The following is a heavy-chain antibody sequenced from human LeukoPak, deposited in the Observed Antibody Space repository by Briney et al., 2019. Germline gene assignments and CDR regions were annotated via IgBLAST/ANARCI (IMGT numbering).Heavy chain of an antibody. Sequence: SETLSLTCAVYGGSFSGYYWSWIRQPPGKGLEWIGEINHSGSTNYNPSLKSRVTISVDTSKNQFSLKLSSVTAADTAVYYCASSTGDSSGYYPYWGQEPWSPSPQ. J-gene: IGHJ4*01. CDR1: GGSFSGYY. V-gene: IGHV4-34*01. CDR3: ASSTGDSSGYYPY. CDR2: INHSGST. D-gene: IGHD3-22*01.